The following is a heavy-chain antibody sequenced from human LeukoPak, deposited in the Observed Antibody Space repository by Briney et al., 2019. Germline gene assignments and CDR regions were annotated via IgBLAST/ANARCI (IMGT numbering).Heavy chain of an antibody. V-gene: IGHV3-23*01. D-gene: IGHD6-19*01. J-gene: IGHJ4*02. CDR2: ISDSVGST. CDR1: GFTFSSYA. CDR3: AKDEPSSGWYFPDY. Sequence: PGGSLRLSCAASGFTFSSYAMSWVRQAPGKGLEWVSAISDSVGSTYYADSVKGRFTISRDNSKNTLYLQMNSLRAEDTAVYYCAKDEPSSGWYFPDYWGQGTLVTVSS.